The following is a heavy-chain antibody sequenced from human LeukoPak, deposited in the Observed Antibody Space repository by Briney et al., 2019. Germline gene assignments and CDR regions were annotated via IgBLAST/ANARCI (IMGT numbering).Heavy chain of an antibody. CDR1: GFTFSSYG. CDR2: ISYDGSNK. J-gene: IGHJ4*02. V-gene: IGHV3-30*18. CDR3: AKLGWPYDSSGYYSDY. D-gene: IGHD3-22*01. Sequence: LPGGSLRLSCAASGFTFSSYGMHWVRQAPGKGLEWVAVISYDGSNKYYADSVKGRFTISRDNSKNTLYLQMNSLRAEDTAVYYCAKLGWPYDSSGYYSDYWGQGTLVTVSS.